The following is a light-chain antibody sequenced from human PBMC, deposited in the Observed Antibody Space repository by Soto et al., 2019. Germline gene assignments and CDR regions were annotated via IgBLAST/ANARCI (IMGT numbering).Light chain of an antibody. CDR1: QSISSY. V-gene: IGKV1-39*01. CDR2: AAS. Sequence: DIQMTQSPSSLSASVGDRVTITFRASQSISSYLNWYQQKPGKAPKLLIYAASSLQSGVPSRFSGSGSGTDFTLTISSLQPEDSAAYYCQQSHSSPLTFGGGTKVDIK. J-gene: IGKJ4*01. CDR3: QQSHSSPLT.